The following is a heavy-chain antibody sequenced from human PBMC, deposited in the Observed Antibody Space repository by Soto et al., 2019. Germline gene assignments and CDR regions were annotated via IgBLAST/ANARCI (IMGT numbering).Heavy chain of an antibody. CDR3: ARSPYYYYYYMDV. Sequence: ASVNVYCKVSGYALTVLSMHWVRQAPGQGLEWMGRIIPILGIANYAQKFQGRVTITADKSTSTAYMELSSLRSEDTAVYYCARSPYYYYYYMDVWGKGTTVTVSS. V-gene: IGHV1-69*02. CDR1: GYALTVLS. J-gene: IGHJ6*03. CDR2: IIPILGIA.